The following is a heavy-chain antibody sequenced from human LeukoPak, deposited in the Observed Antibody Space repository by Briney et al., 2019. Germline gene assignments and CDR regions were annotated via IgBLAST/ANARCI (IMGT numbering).Heavy chain of an antibody. Sequence: GRPLRLSCAASGFTFSSYGMHWVRQAPGKGLEWVAVIWYDGSNKYYADSVKGRFTISRDNSKNTLYLQMNSLRAEDTAVYYCAKDARQRSAVADYFDYWGQGTLVTVSS. D-gene: IGHD6-19*01. V-gene: IGHV3-33*06. J-gene: IGHJ4*02. CDR3: AKDARQRSAVADYFDY. CDR1: GFTFSSYG. CDR2: IWYDGSNK.